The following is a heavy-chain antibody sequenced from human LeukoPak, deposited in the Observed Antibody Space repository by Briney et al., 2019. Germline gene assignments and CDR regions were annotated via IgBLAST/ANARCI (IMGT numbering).Heavy chain of an antibody. Sequence: ASVKVSCKASGYTFTSYYMHLVRQAPGQGLEWMGIINPSGGSTIYAQKFPVRVTMTRDTSTSTVYMELSSLRSEDTAVYYCARSHLHMVAYPADYWGQGTLVTVSS. J-gene: IGHJ4*02. D-gene: IGHD2-15*01. CDR2: INPSGGST. V-gene: IGHV1-46*01. CDR1: GYTFTSYY. CDR3: ARSHLHMVAYPADY.